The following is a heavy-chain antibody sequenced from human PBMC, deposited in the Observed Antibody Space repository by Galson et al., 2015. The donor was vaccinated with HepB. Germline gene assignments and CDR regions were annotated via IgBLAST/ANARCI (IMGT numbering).Heavy chain of an antibody. CDR2: ISGSGGST. D-gene: IGHD5-12*01. CDR3: AKVLELAADIVATSNYYYYYGMDV. J-gene: IGHJ6*02. CDR1: GFTFSSYA. Sequence: SLRLSCAASGFTFSSYAMSWVRQAPGKGLEWVSAISGSGGSTYYADSVKGRFTISRDNSKNTLYLQMNSLRAEDTAVYYCAKVLELAADIVATSNYYYYYGMDVWGQGTTVTVSS. V-gene: IGHV3-23*01.